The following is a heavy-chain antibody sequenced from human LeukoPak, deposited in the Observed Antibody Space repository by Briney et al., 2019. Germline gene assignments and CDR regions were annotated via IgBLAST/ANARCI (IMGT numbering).Heavy chain of an antibody. CDR2: IKQDGSEK. Sequence: TGGSLRLSCAASGFTFSTYWMTWVRQAPGKGLEWVANIKQDGSEKYYVDSVKGRFTISRDNAKNSLYLQMNSLRAEDTAVYYCARPPLYSYGCFDYWGQGTLVTVSS. CDR1: GFTFSTYW. J-gene: IGHJ4*02. V-gene: IGHV3-7*01. CDR3: ARPPLYSYGCFDY. D-gene: IGHD5-18*01.